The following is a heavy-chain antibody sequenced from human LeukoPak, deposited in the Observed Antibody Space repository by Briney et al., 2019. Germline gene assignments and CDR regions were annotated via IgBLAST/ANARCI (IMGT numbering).Heavy chain of an antibody. CDR1: GFTYSSYL. Sequence: PGGSLRLSCAASGFTYSSYLMSWVRQAPGKGLEWVATIKQDGTEKYYADSVKGRFTISRDNAKNSLYLQMNSLRAEDTAVYYCARDQGGVGYWGQGTLVTVSS. CDR2: IKQDGTEK. V-gene: IGHV3-7*01. CDR3: ARDQGGVGY. D-gene: IGHD3-16*01. J-gene: IGHJ4*02.